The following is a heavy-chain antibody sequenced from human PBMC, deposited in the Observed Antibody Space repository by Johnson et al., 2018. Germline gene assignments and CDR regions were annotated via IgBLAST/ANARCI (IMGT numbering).Heavy chain of an antibody. CDR2: IIPIFGTA. CDR1: GGTFSSYA. V-gene: IGHV1-69*01. J-gene: IGHJ1*01. Sequence: QVQLQESGAEVKKPGSSVKVSCKASGGTFSSYAISWVRQAPGQGLEWMGGIIPIFGTANYAQKFQGRVTITADESTSKANMELGSLRPEDTAVYYCARGELPLKEYFQRWGQGTLVTVSS. CDR3: ARGELPLKEYFQR. D-gene: IGHD1-26*01.